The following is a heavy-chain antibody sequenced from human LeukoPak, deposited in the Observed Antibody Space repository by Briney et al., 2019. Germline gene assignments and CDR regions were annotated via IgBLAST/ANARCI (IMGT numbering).Heavy chain of an antibody. CDR2: IKEDGSDK. Sequence: GGSLRLSCAASGFIFSSYWMSWVRQAPGKGLEWVANIKEDGSDKYYVDSMNGRFTISRDNAKNSLYLHVNSLRAEDTAVYYCARWGAAFDYWGQGTLVTVSS. J-gene: IGHJ4*02. V-gene: IGHV3-7*03. D-gene: IGHD1-26*01. CDR1: GFIFSSYW. CDR3: ARWGAAFDY.